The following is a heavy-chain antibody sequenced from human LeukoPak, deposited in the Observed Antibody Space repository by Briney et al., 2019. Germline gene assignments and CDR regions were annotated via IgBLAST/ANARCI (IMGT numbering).Heavy chain of an antibody. Sequence: GGSLRLSCAASGFTFSSYGMHWVRQAPGKGLEWVAVISYDGSNKYYADSVKGRFTISRDNSKNTLYLQMNSLRAEDTAVYYCAKTLRELLGGAFDIWGQGTMVTVS. V-gene: IGHV3-30*18. CDR1: GFTFSSYG. D-gene: IGHD3-10*01. CDR2: ISYDGSNK. J-gene: IGHJ3*02. CDR3: AKTLRELLGGAFDI.